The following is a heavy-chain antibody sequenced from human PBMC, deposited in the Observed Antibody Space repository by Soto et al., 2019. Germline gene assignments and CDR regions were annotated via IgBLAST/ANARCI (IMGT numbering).Heavy chain of an antibody. Sequence: LRLSCAASGFTFSSYEMNWVRQAPGKGLEWVSYTSSSGSTIYYADSVKGRFTISRDNAKNSLYLQMNSLRAEDTAVYYCARGQDYYDFWSGYRHWYFDLWGRGTLVTVSS. CDR3: ARGQDYYDFWSGYRHWYFDL. V-gene: IGHV3-48*03. CDR1: GFTFSSYE. CDR2: TSSSGSTI. J-gene: IGHJ2*01. D-gene: IGHD3-3*01.